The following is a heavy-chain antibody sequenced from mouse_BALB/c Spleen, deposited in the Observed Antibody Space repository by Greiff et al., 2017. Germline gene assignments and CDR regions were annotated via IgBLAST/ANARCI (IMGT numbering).Heavy chain of an antibody. Sequence: EVKLVESGPGLVKPSQSLSLTCTVTGYSITSDYAWNWIRQFPGNKLEWMGYISYSGSTSYNPSLKSRISITRDTSKNQFFLQLNSVTTEDTATYYCARRKVQGYFDYWGQGTTLTVSS. CDR1: GYSITSDYA. CDR3: ARRKVQGYFDY. V-gene: IGHV3-2*02. CDR2: ISYSGST. J-gene: IGHJ2*01. D-gene: IGHD2-14*01.